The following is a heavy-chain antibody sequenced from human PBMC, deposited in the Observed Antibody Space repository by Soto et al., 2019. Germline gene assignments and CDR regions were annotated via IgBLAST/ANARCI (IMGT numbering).Heavy chain of an antibody. CDR2: IDSGRST. J-gene: IGHJ4*02. Sequence: EVQPVDSGGGLIQPGGSLRLSCAASGFTVSSNYMSWVRQAPGKGLEWVSVIDSGRSTYYADSVKGRFTISRDNYKDTLYLQMNSLRDEDPAVYTCARLVQSHYFDYWGQGTLVTVSS. CDR1: GFTVSSNY. D-gene: IGHD3-10*01. CDR3: ARLVQSHYFDY. V-gene: IGHV3-53*01.